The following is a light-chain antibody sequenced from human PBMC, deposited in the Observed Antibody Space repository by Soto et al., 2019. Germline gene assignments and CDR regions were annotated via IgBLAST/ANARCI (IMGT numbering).Light chain of an antibody. J-gene: IGKJ5*01. Sequence: ESVLTQSPATLSLSPGERAALSCRASPSADTYLAWYQQNSGQAPRLLIYDTSNRATGIPARFSGSGSGTYFTLTISSVEPEDVAVYFCKQSSKWPRFGQGTRLQIK. V-gene: IGKV3-11*01. CDR3: KQSSKWPR. CDR1: PSADTY. CDR2: DTS.